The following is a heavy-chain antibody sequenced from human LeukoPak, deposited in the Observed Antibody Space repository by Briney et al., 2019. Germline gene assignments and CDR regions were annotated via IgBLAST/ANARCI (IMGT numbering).Heavy chain of an antibody. CDR1: GFTFSSYE. CDR3: ARVTTGTKVDY. J-gene: IGHJ4*02. Sequence: GGSLTLSCAASGFTFSSYEKNWVRQAPGKGPDRVSYISSNCTTTHYADSVEGRFTNSRDSAKNSLYLQMNSVGAEDTAVYYCARVTTGTKVDYWGQGTLVTVSS. D-gene: IGHD1-1*01. V-gene: IGHV3-48*03. CDR2: ISSNCTTT.